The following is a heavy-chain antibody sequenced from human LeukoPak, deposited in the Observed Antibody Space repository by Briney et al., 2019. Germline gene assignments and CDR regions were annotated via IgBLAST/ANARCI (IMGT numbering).Heavy chain of an antibody. CDR3: ARHESGGAAAGLDH. Sequence: GESLKITCKGSGYSFTSYWIGWVRQMPGKGLEWMGIIYPGDSDTRYSPSFRGQVTISADKSSSTAYLQWSSLKASDSAMYYCARHESGGAAAGLDHWGQATLVAVSS. D-gene: IGHD6-13*01. V-gene: IGHV5-51*01. J-gene: IGHJ4*02. CDR2: IYPGDSDT. CDR1: GYSFTSYW.